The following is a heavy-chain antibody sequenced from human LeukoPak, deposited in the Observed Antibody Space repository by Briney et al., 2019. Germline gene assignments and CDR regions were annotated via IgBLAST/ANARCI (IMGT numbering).Heavy chain of an antibody. J-gene: IGHJ5*02. CDR3: ARGVVGAKLDWFDP. Sequence: SGGSLRLSRAASGFTVSSNYMSWVRQAPGKGLEWVSVIYSGGSTYYADSVKGRFTISRDNSKNTLYLQMNSLRAEDTAVYYCARGVVGAKLDWFDPWGQGTLVTVSS. D-gene: IGHD1-26*01. CDR1: GFTVSSNY. CDR2: IYSGGST. V-gene: IGHV3-66*01.